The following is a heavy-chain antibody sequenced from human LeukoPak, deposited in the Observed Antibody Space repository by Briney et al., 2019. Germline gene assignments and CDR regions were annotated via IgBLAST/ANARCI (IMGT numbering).Heavy chain of an antibody. D-gene: IGHD4-17*01. CDR2: ISGSGGST. J-gene: IGHJ3*02. CDR1: GLSFSSYA. Sequence: GWSLRLSCAGSGLSFSSYAMRWVGQAPGKGLDGVSAISGSGGSTYYEDSVKGRFTISRDNSKHTLYLQMNSLRAEDTAVYYCAKGPTAHDAFDIWGQGTMVTVSS. V-gene: IGHV3-23*01. CDR3: AKGPTAHDAFDI.